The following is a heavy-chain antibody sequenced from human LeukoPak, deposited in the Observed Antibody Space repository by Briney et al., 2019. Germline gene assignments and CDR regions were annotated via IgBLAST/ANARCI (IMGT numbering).Heavy chain of an antibody. CDR2: IHYSGST. CDR3: ARGTISCDAFDI. V-gene: IGHV4-59*01. D-gene: IGHD2-15*01. J-gene: IGHJ3*02. CDR1: GGSISSYY. Sequence: SETLSLTCTVSGGSISSYYWSWIRQPPGKGLQWIGYIHYSGSTNYNPSLKSRVTISVDTSKNQFSLKLSSVTAADTAVYYCARGTISCDAFDIWGQGTMVTVSS.